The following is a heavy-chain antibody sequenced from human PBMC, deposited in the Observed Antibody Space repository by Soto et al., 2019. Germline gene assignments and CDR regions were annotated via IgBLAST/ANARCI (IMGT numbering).Heavy chain of an antibody. CDR1: GGSFSGYY. CDR2: IKHSGST. D-gene: IGHD5-12*01. V-gene: IGHV4-34*01. CDR3: AIVVVATWSEGVDY. Sequence: QVQLQQWGAGLLTPSETLSLTCAVSGGSFSGYYWSWIRQPPGKGLEWIGEIKHSGSTNYNPSLKSRVNISVDTSKTQFSLKLSAVTAADTAVYYCAIVVVATWSEGVDYWGQGTLVTVAS. J-gene: IGHJ4*02.